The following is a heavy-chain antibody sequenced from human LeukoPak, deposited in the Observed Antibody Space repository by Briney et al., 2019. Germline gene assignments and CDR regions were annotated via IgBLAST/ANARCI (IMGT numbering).Heavy chain of an antibody. J-gene: IGHJ3*02. CDR2: INPSGGST. CDR3: ARTIITINGGLAFDI. V-gene: IGHV1-46*01. Sequence: ASVKVSCKASGYSFTSYYMHWLRQAPGQGLEWMGIINPSGGSTSYAQKFQGRVTMARDTSTSTAYMELSSLRSEDTAVYYCARTIITINGGLAFDIWGQGTMVTVYS. CDR1: GYSFTSYY. D-gene: IGHD3-10*01.